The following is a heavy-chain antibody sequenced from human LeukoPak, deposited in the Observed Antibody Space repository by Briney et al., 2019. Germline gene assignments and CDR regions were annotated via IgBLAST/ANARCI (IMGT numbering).Heavy chain of an antibody. Sequence: ASVKVSCKASGYTFTSYYMHWVRHAPGQGLELMGIINPSGGSTSYAQKFQGRVTMTRDTSTSTVYMELSSLRSEDTAVYYCAITSSWDDAFDIWGQGTMVTVSS. J-gene: IGHJ3*02. V-gene: IGHV1-46*01. CDR2: INPSGGST. CDR1: GYTFTSYY. CDR3: AITSSWDDAFDI. D-gene: IGHD1-14*01.